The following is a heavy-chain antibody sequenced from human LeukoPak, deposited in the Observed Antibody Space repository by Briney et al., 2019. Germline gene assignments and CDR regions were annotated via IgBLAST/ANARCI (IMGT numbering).Heavy chain of an antibody. J-gene: IGHJ4*02. Sequence: GGSLRLSCAASGLTFNNYWMNWVRQAPGKGLEWVANIKQDGSEKKYVDSVKGRFTISRDNAKNSLYLQMNSLRAEDTAVYYCARSLLLWVGELRWGDYWGQGTLVTVSS. CDR2: IKQDGSEK. D-gene: IGHD3-10*01. CDR1: GLTFNNYW. V-gene: IGHV3-7*01. CDR3: ARSLLLWVGELRWGDY.